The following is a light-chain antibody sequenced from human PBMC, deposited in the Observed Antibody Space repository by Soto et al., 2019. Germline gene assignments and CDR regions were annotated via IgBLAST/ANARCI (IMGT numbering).Light chain of an antibody. CDR3: QQRTNWLT. CDR2: GAS. CDR1: QSVSSN. Sequence: EIVMTQSPATLSVSPGERATLSCRASQSVSSNLAWYQQKPGQAPRLLIYGASTRATGIPARFSGSGSGTEFSLTISSLQSEDFAVYYCQQRTNWLTFGGGTRLEIK. J-gene: IGKJ4*01. V-gene: IGKV3-15*01.